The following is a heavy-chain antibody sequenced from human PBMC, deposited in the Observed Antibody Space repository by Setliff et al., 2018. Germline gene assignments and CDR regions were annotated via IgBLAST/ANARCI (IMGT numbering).Heavy chain of an antibody. Sequence: GGSLRLSCAASGFTLRNSGMHWVRQAPGRGLEWVTFISYDGFKIYYAESVKGRFTISSDISTNTLFLEIDSLRSEDTGLYYCAREGSIGWSQYFHHWGQGTPVTVSS. CDR2: ISYDGFKI. J-gene: IGHJ1*01. V-gene: IGHV3-30*03. CDR3: AREGSIGWSQYFHH. D-gene: IGHD6-19*01. CDR1: GFTLRNSG.